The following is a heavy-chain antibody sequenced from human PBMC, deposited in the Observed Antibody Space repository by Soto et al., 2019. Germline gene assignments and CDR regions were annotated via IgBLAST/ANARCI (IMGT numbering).Heavy chain of an antibody. V-gene: IGHV4-61*01. Sequence: QVQLQASGPGLVKPSETLSLTCTVSGGSVSSGSNYWSWIRQPPGKGLEWIGYIYYSGSTNYNPSLKSRVTISVDTSKNQFSLKLSAVTAADTAVYYCARLNPRRYFDYLGQGTLVTLSS. CDR3: ARLNPRRYFDY. CDR2: IYYSGST. CDR1: GGSVSSGSNY. J-gene: IGHJ4*02.